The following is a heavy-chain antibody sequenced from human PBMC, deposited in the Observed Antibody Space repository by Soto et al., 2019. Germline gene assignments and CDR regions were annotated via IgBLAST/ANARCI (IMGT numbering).Heavy chain of an antibody. V-gene: IGHV3-23*01. CDR2: ISGSGGST. CDR3: AGWIGYYSGGSCYLPDY. CDR1: GFTFSSYA. J-gene: IGHJ4*01. D-gene: IGHD2-15*01. Sequence: EVQLLESGGGLVQPGGSLRLSCAASGFTFSSYAMSWVRQARGKGLEWVSAISGSGGSTYYADAVKGRFTISRDHAKNTLYLQRNSPSAGDTAVYYGAGWIGYYSGGSCYLPDYWGHGTLVTVFS.